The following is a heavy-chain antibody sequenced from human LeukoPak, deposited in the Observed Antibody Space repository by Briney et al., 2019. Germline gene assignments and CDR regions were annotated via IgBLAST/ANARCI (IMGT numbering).Heavy chain of an antibody. CDR1: GFTFSNAW. CDR3: AKDRSTLRTFNDY. CDR2: ISGSGDSI. J-gene: IGHJ4*02. V-gene: IGHV3-23*01. Sequence: PGGSLRLSCAASGFTFSNAWMNWVRQAPGKGLEWVSAISGSGDSIYYADSVKGRFTISRDNSKSTLYLQMNSLRAEDTAVYYCAKDRSTLRTFNDYWGQGTLVTVSS. D-gene: IGHD1-14*01.